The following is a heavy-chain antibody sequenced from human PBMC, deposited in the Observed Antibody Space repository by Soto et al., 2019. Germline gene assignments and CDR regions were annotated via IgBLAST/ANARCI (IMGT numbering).Heavy chain of an antibody. CDR2: TSYDGSNN. V-gene: IGHV3-33*05. D-gene: IGHD3-16*01. Sequence: QVQLVESGGGVVQPWTSLRLSCVGSGFTFRSYVIHWVRQAPGKGLEWVALTSYDGSNNFYGDSVKGRFTISRDNSRNTVELQMDRLRLEDTALYYCARWGTTGGLDVWGQGTLVSDSS. J-gene: IGHJ4*02. CDR1: GFTFRSYV. CDR3: ARWGTTGGLDV.